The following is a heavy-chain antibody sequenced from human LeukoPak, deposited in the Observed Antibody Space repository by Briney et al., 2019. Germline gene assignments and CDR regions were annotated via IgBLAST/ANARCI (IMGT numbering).Heavy chain of an antibody. CDR2: ISSSGSTI. J-gene: IGHJ4*02. D-gene: IGHD3-22*01. V-gene: IGHV3-48*01. CDR1: GFTFSSHS. Sequence: GGSLRLSCAASGFTFSSHSMNWVRQAPGKGLDWVSYISSSGSTIYYADSVKGRFTISRDNAKNSLYLQMNSLRAEDTAVYYCARHVYHYDTSGYSTYYFDYWGQGTLVTVSS. CDR3: ARHVYHYDTSGYSTYYFDY.